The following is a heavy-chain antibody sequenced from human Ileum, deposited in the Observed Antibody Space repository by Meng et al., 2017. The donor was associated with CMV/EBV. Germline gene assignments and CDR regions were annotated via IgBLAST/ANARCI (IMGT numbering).Heavy chain of an antibody. D-gene: IGHD6-19*01. CDR3: ARDPRYGSGWSPPGNWFDP. CDR2: ITAYNGNR. J-gene: IGHJ5*02. CDR1: GYTFTSYG. V-gene: IGHV1-18*01. Sequence: QGPQVTAGTRLKKPGASVKVSCNASGYTFTSYGISWVRQAPGQGLEWMGWITAYNGNRDYAQKFQGRVTMTTDKATSTAYMELTSLRSDDTAVYYCARDPRYGSGWSPPGNWFDPWGQGTLVTVSS.